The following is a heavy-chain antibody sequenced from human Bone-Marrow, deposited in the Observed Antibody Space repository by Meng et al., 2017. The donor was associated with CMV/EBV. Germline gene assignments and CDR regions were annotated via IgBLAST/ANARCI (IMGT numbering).Heavy chain of an antibody. Sequence: GGSLRLSCAASGFTFSSYGMSWVRQAPGKGLEWVANIRRNGSEKYYVDSVKGRFTISRDKAKNTLYLQMNSLRAEDTAVYYCARARRFTYYYDSSGYAYWGQGTMVTISS. V-gene: IGHV3-7*04. J-gene: IGHJ4*01. D-gene: IGHD3-22*01. CDR1: GFTFSSYG. CDR3: ARARRFTYYYDSSGYAY. CDR2: IRRNGSEK.